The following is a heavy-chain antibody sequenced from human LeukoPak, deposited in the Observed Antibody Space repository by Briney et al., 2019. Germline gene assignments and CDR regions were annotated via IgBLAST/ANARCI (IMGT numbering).Heavy chain of an antibody. CDR2: VYYTGST. CDR1: GGSISSGSYH. Sequence: SQTLSLTCTVSGGSISSGSYHWGWIRQPPGKGLEWIWNVYYTGSTYYNPSLKSRVTITSKNQFSLKLISVTAADTAVYYCARGSYISSTWYYFDYWGQGTLVTVSS. CDR3: ARGSYISSTWYYFDY. V-gene: IGHV4-39*01. J-gene: IGHJ4*02. D-gene: IGHD6-13*01.